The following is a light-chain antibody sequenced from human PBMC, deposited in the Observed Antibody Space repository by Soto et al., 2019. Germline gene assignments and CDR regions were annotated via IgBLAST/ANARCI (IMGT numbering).Light chain of an antibody. V-gene: IGKV3-20*01. CDR1: QSVSSY. J-gene: IGKJ1*01. CDR3: QQYGSSPV. CDR2: DAS. Sequence: EIVLTPSPATLSLSPGERATLSCRASQSVSSYLAWYQQKPGQAPRLLIYDASNRATGIPARFSGSGSGTDFTLTISRLEPEDFAVYYCQQYGSSPVFGQGTKVDIK.